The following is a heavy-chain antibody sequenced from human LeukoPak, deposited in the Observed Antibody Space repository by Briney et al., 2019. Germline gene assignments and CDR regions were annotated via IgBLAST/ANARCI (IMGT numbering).Heavy chain of an antibody. CDR1: GFSLSTSGMC. CDR3: ARIAPRDYYGSGTYLDY. D-gene: IGHD3-10*01. Sequence: GSGPTLVHPTQTLTLTCTFSGFSLSTSGMCVRWIRQPPGKALEWLSPIDWDDDKYYSTSLKTRLTISKDTSKTQVVLTMTNMDPVDTATYYCARIAPRDYYGSGTYLDYWGQGTLVTVSS. J-gene: IGHJ4*02. CDR2: IDWDDDK. V-gene: IGHV2-70*01.